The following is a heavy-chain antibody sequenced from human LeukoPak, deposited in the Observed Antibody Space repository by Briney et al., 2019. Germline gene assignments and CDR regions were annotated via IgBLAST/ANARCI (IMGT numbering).Heavy chain of an antibody. J-gene: IGHJ4*02. Sequence: QSGRSLRLSCAASGFTFSSYGMHWVRQAPGKGLEWVAVISYDGSNKYYADSVKGRFTISRDNSKNTLYLQMDSLRAEDTAVYYCAKADDYGETNSDYWGQGALVTVSS. CDR3: AKADDYGETNSDY. CDR1: GFTFSSYG. D-gene: IGHD4-17*01. CDR2: ISYDGSNK. V-gene: IGHV3-30*18.